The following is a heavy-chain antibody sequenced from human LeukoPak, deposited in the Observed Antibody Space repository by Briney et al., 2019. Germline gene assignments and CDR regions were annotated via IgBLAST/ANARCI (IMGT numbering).Heavy chain of an antibody. Sequence: GGSLRLSCAASGFTFSSYAMHWVRQAPGKGLEWVAVISYDGSNKYYADSVKGRFTISRDNSKNTLYLQMNSLRAEDTAVYYCAKEGNWDSSGYYFSPPDYWGQGTLVTVSS. V-gene: IGHV3-30*04. CDR1: GFTFSSYA. D-gene: IGHD3-22*01. CDR3: AKEGNWDSSGYYFSPPDY. CDR2: ISYDGSNK. J-gene: IGHJ4*02.